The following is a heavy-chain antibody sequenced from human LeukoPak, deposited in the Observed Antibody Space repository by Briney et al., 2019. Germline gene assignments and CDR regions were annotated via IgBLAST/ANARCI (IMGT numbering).Heavy chain of an antibody. CDR3: VKEVVPGTSRSFDY. V-gene: IGHV3-48*01. CDR2: ISSSSSII. D-gene: IGHD2-2*01. Sequence: PGGSLRLSCAASGFTFSSHSMNWVRQTPGKGLEWISYISSSSSIIHYADSVKGRFTISRDDAKNSLYLQMNSLRAEDTAIYYCVKEVVPGTSRSFDYWGQGTLVTVSS. J-gene: IGHJ4*02. CDR1: GFTFSSHS.